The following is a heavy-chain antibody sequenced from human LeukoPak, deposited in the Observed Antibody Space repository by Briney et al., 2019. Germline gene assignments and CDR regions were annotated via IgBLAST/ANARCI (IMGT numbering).Heavy chain of an antibody. CDR1: GFTFSSYW. V-gene: IGHV3-7*05. Sequence: GGSLRLSCAASGFTFSSYWMSWVRQAPGKGLEWVANINQDGSEKYYVDSVKGRFTISRDNTKNSVYLHMSSLRAEDTAVFYCARVRITLVRGVIVSDSWGQGTLVTVSS. D-gene: IGHD3-10*01. CDR2: INQDGSEK. J-gene: IGHJ4*02. CDR3: ARVRITLVRGVIVSDS.